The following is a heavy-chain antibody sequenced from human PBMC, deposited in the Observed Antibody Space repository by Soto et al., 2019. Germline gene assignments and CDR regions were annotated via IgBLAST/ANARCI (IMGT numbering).Heavy chain of an antibody. V-gene: IGHV2-26*04. J-gene: IGHJ5*02. CDR2: IFSNDEK. D-gene: IGHD6-13*01. CDR3: ASTYSTSLYCFDP. Sequence: QVTVKESGPVLVKPTETLTLTCTVSGFSLSNAGLGVSWIRQPPGKALEWLAHIFSNDEKSYSTSLKSMLTISKDTSKSQVVLTMTNMAPVDTATYYCASTYSTSLYCFDPWGQGTLVTVAS. CDR1: GFSLSNAGLG.